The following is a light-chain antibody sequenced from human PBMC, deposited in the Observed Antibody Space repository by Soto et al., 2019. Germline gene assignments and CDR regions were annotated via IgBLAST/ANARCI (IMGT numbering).Light chain of an antibody. CDR1: SSNIGNNY. CDR3: GTWDSSLTAFV. V-gene: IGLV1-51*01. J-gene: IGLJ1*01. Sequence: QSVLTQPPSVSAAPGQRVIISCSGSSSNIGNNYVSWYQQLPGTAPKLLIYDNNKRPSGIPDRFSGSKSGTSATVGITGLQTGDEADYYCGTWDSSLTAFVFGTGTKLTVL. CDR2: DNN.